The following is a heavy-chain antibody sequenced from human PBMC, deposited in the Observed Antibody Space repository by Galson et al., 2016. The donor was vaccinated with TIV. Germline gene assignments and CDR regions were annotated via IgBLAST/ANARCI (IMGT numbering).Heavy chain of an antibody. V-gene: IGHV3-30-3*01. CDR1: GFIFNDHV. CDR2: VSYEGSKQ. CDR3: AKGPYNYYYMDV. J-gene: IGHJ6*03. Sequence: SPRLSCAASGFIFNDHVMHWVRQAPGKGLVWVALVSYEGSKQLYAGSVQGRFTISRDNSKNMVFLQMNSLRPEDTAVYYCAKGPYNYYYMDVWGKGTTVTVSS.